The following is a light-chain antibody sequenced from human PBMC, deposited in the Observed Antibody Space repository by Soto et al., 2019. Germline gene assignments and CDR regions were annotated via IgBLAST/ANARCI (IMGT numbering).Light chain of an antibody. V-gene: IGKV3-20*01. CDR3: QQYASAPFS. CDR1: HSINTSF. J-gene: IGKJ3*01. CDR2: AAS. Sequence: EIVLTQSPGTLSLSPGDRATLSCSASHSINTSFLAWFQQKPGQAPRLLIYAASTRATGIPDRFSGSASETDFTLTINRLEPEDSAVYYCQQYASAPFSLGPGTKVDMK.